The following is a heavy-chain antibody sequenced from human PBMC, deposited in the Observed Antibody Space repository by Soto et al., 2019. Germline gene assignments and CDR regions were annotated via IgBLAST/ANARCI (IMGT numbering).Heavy chain of an antibody. CDR1: GGSISSGGYY. CDR2: IYYSGST. D-gene: IGHD4-17*01. Sequence: QVQLQESGPGLVKPSQTLSLTCTVSGGSISSGGYYWSWTRQHPGKGLEWIGYIYYSGSTYYNPSLKSRVTISVDTSKNQFSLKLSSVTAADTAVYYCARDLDYGDYKWFDPWGQGTLVTVSS. V-gene: IGHV4-31*03. CDR3: ARDLDYGDYKWFDP. J-gene: IGHJ5*02.